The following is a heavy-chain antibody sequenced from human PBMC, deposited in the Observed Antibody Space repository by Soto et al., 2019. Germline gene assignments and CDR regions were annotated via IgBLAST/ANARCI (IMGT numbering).Heavy chain of an antibody. D-gene: IGHD2-15*01. V-gene: IGHV3-11*01. CDR2: ISGSGSTI. CDR1: GFTFSDYY. CDR3: ASGVAASHFYYYYMDV. J-gene: IGHJ6*03. Sequence: QVQLVESGGGLVKPGGSLRLSCAASGFTFSDYYMSWIRQAPGKGLEWVSYISGSGSTIYYADSVKGRFTISRDTAKNSLHLQMNSLRAEDAAVYYSASGVAASHFYYYYMDVWGKGTTVTVSS.